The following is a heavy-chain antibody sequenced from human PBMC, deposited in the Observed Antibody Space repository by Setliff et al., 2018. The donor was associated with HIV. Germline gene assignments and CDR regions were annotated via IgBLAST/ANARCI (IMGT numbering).Heavy chain of an antibody. CDR1: GGSVSTTSYS. V-gene: IGHV4-39*01. CDR3: ARTRGYTYGYIGS. D-gene: IGHD5-18*01. J-gene: IGHJ4*02. Sequence: SETLSLTCTVSGGSVSTTSYSWGWIRQPPGKGLEWIGSIYYSGSTSYNPSLKSQVTISVDTSKNQFSLRLSSVTAADTAVYYCARTRGYTYGYIGSWGQGTLVTVSS. CDR2: IYYSGST.